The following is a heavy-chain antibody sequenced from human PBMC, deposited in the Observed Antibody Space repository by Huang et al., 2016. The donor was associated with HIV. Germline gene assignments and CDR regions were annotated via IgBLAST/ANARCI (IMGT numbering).Heavy chain of an antibody. V-gene: IGHV2-5*01. CDR1: GFSLTTTGVG. CDR2: NYSHGDW. J-gene: IGHJ4*02. D-gene: IGHD6-25*01. CDR3: AHSTDASAATFYFDF. Sequence: QITLRESGPALVKPTQTLTLTCTFSGFSLTTTGVGVGWIRQPPGQAMEWLAFNYSHGDWRYSPSLSSRLTITKDTSKNQVVLRMTNMDPVDTATYYCAHSTDASAATFYFDFWGQGTLVAVSS.